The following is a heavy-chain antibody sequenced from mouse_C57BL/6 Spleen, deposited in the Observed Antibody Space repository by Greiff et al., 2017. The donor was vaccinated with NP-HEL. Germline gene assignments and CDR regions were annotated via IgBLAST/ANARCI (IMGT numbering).Heavy chain of an antibody. V-gene: IGHV1-22*01. CDR3: ARRRDYFDYFDY. CDR2: INPNNGGT. D-gene: IGHD2-13*01. CDR1: GYTFTDYN. Sequence: VQLQQSGPELVKPGASVKMSCKASGYTFTDYNMHWVKQSHGKSLEWIGYINPNNGGTSYNQKFKGKATLTVNKSSSTAYMELRSLTSEDSAVYYCARRRDYFDYFDYWGQGTTLTVSS. J-gene: IGHJ2*01.